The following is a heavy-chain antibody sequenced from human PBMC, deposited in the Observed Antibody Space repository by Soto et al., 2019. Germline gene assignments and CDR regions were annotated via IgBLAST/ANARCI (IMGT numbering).Heavy chain of an antibody. CDR3: AADLSSYYYDSSGYYPNWFDP. D-gene: IGHD3-22*01. CDR1: GFTFTSSA. CDR2: IVVGSGNT. V-gene: IGHV1-58*01. Sequence: QMQLVQSGPEVKKPGTSVKVSCKASGFTFTSSAVQWVRQARGQRLEWIGWIVVGSGNTNYAQKFQERVTITRDMSTSTAYMELSSLRSEDTAAYYCAADLSSYYYDSSGYYPNWFDPWGQGTLVTVSS. J-gene: IGHJ5*02.